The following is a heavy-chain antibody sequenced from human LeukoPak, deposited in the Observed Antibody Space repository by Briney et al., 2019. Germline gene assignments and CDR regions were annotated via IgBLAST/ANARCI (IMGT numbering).Heavy chain of an antibody. D-gene: IGHD2-2*02. Sequence: GGSLRLSCAASGFTFSSYWMSWVRQAPGKGLEWVANIKQDGSEKYYVDSVKGRFTISRDNAKNSLYLQMNSLRAADTAVYYCARHPPPDIVVVPAAIGNYWGQGTLVTVSS. CDR3: ARHPPPDIVVVPAAIGNY. J-gene: IGHJ4*02. V-gene: IGHV3-7*01. CDR2: IKQDGSEK. CDR1: GFTFSSYW.